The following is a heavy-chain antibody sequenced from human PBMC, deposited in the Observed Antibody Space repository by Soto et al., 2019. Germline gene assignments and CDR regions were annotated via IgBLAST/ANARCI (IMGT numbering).Heavy chain of an antibody. D-gene: IGHD3-9*01. V-gene: IGHV4-39*01. CDR2: IYYSGST. J-gene: IGHJ4*02. CDR3: ATQYYDILTGYPKDFDY. Sequence: PSETLSLTCTVSGGSSSSSSYYWGWIRQPPGKGLEWIGSIYYSGSTYYNPSLKSRVTISVDTSKNQFSLKLSSVTAADTAVYYCATQYYDILTGYPKDFDYWGQGTLVTVSS. CDR1: GGSSSSSSYY.